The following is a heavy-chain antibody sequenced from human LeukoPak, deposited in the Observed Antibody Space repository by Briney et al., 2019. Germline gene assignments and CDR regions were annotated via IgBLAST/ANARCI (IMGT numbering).Heavy chain of an antibody. J-gene: IGHJ2*01. CDR1: GYSFTSYW. Sequence: GESLKISCKGSGYSFTSYWIGWVRQMPGKGLEWMGIIYPGDFDTRYSPSFQGQVTISADKSISTAYLQWSSLKASDTAMYYCARPAYCGGDCYPVYWYFDLWGRGTLVTVSS. D-gene: IGHD2-21*02. CDR2: IYPGDFDT. V-gene: IGHV5-51*01. CDR3: ARPAYCGGDCYPVYWYFDL.